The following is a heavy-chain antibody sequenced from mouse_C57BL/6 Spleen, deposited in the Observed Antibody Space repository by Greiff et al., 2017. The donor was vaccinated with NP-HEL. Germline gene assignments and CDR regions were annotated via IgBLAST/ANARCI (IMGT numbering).Heavy chain of an antibody. J-gene: IGHJ3*01. CDR3: ARDYGNSLFAY. V-gene: IGHV3-6*01. CDR2: ISYDGSN. Sequence: ESGPGLVKPSQSLSLTCSVTGYSITSGYYWNWIRQFPGNKLEWMGYISYDGSNNYNPSLKNRISITRDTSKNQFFLKVNSVTTEDTATYYCARDYGNSLFAYWGQGTLVTVSA. D-gene: IGHD2-1*01. CDR1: GYSITSGYY.